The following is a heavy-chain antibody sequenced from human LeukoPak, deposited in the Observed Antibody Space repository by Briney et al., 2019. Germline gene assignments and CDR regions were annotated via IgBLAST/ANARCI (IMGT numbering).Heavy chain of an antibody. CDR3: ARQSSDCSSTSCYLSWFDP. Sequence: GESLKISCKGSGYRFTSYWIGWVRQMPGKGLEWMGTIYPGDSDTRYSPSFQGQVTISADKSISTAYLQWSSLKASDTAMYYCARQSSDCSSTSCYLSWFDPWGQGTLVTVSS. CDR2: IYPGDSDT. D-gene: IGHD2-2*01. CDR1: GYRFTSYW. V-gene: IGHV5-51*01. J-gene: IGHJ5*02.